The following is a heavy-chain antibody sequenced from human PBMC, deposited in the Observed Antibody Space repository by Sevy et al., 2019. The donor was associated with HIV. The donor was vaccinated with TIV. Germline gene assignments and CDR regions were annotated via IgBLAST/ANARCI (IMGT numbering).Heavy chain of an antibody. V-gene: IGHV3-30*18. CDR1: GFTFSSYG. J-gene: IGHJ6*02. D-gene: IGHD2-15*01. CDR2: ISYDGSNK. CDR3: AKEKGCSGGSGHMDYYYYYYGMDV. Sequence: GGSLRLSCAASGFTFSSYGMHWVRQAPGKGLEWVAVISYDGSNKYYADSVKGRFTISRDNSKNTLYLQMNSLRAEDTAVYYCAKEKGCSGGSGHMDYYYYYYGMDVWGQGTTVTVSS.